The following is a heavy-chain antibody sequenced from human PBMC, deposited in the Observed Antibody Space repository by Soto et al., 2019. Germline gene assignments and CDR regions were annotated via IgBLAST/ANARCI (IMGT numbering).Heavy chain of an antibody. J-gene: IGHJ6*02. CDR3: AREIEADCSSTSCYDNYYYGMDV. D-gene: IGHD2-2*01. CDR2: ISSSSSYI. CDR1: GFTFSSYS. V-gene: IGHV3-21*01. Sequence: GGSLRLSCAASGFTFSSYSMNWVRQAPGKGLEWVSSISSSSSYIYYADSVKGRFTISRDNAKNSLYLQMNSLRAEDTAGYYCAREIEADCSSTSCYDNYYYGMDVWGQRTTVTVSS.